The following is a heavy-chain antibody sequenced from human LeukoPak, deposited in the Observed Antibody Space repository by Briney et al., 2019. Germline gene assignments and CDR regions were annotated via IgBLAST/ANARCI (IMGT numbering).Heavy chain of an antibody. CDR3: AKDVWFGESIDTYYYYGMDV. V-gene: IGHV3-23*01. CDR1: GFTFSSYA. Sequence: GGSLRLSCAASGFTFSSYAMSWVRQAPGKGLEWVSAISGSGGSTYYADSVKGRFTISRDNSKNTLYLQMNSLRAEDTAVYYCAKDVWFGESIDTYYYYGMDVWGQGTTVTVSS. D-gene: IGHD3-10*01. J-gene: IGHJ6*02. CDR2: ISGSGGST.